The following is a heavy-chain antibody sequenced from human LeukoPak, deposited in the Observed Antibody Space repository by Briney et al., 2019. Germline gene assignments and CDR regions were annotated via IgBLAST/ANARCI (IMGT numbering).Heavy chain of an antibody. D-gene: IGHD5-18*01. V-gene: IGHV3-7*01. J-gene: IGHJ4*02. CDR2: IKKDGSEK. Sequence: GGSLRLACAASGFTFSSYWMSWVLQAPGKGLEWVANIKKDGSEKYYVDSVKGRFTISRDNAKTSLYLQMNSLRAEDTAVYYCARDLSGVTGYTYGRGIDYWGQGTLVTVSS. CDR3: ARDLSGVTGYTYGRGIDY. CDR1: GFTFSSYW.